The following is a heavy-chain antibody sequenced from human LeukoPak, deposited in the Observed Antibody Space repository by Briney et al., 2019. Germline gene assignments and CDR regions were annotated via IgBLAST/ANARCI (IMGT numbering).Heavy chain of an antibody. CDR3: ARHALATVTEPSFDY. CDR2: LYHSGST. CDR1: GGSISTPGYY. D-gene: IGHD2-21*02. Sequence: SETLSLTCTVSGGSISTPGYYWGWIRQPPGKGLEWIGSLYHSGSTYYNPSLKSRATISVDTSKNQCSLKLRSVTAADTAVFYCARHALATVTEPSFDYCGHGNMVTVSS. J-gene: IGHJ4*01. V-gene: IGHV4-39*01.